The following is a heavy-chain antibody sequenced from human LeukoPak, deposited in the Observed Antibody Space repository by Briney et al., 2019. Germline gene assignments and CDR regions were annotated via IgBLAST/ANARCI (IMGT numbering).Heavy chain of an antibody. CDR3: ARDGGIIRFGGQDV. CDR1: GFTFSSYA. V-gene: IGHV3-30*04. Sequence: GGSLRLSCAASGFTFSSYAMHWVRQAPGKGLEWVAVIWYDGSNKYYADSVKGRFTISRDNSKNTLYLQMNSLRAEDTAVYYCARDGGIIRFGGQDVWGQGTTVIVS. J-gene: IGHJ6*02. CDR2: IWYDGSNK. D-gene: IGHD3-16*01.